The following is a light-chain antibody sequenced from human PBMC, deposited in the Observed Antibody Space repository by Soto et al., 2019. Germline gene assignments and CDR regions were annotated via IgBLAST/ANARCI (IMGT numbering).Light chain of an antibody. Sequence: DIVLPPSPATLSLSAGERAALSRRASQSVSTSSLAWYQQKGGQAPRLLIHGASSRATGIPDRFSGSGSGTVFTLTISRLEPEDFAVYYCQQYGSSPRTFGQGTKVDIK. CDR1: QSVSTSS. CDR2: GAS. CDR3: QQYGSSPRT. V-gene: IGKV3-20*01. J-gene: IGKJ1*01.